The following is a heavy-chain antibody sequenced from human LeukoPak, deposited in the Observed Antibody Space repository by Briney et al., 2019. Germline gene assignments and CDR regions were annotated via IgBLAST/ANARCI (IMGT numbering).Heavy chain of an antibody. CDR2: IYYSGST. V-gene: IGHV4-59*08. CDR1: GGSISIYY. D-gene: IGHD3-16*02. Sequence: PSETLSLTCTVSGGSISIYYWSWIRQPPGKGLEWIGYIYYSGSTNYNPSLKSRVTISVDTSKNQFSLKLSSVTAADTAVYYCAGLYVWGSYRPRDYYYYGMDVWGQGTTVTVSS. J-gene: IGHJ6*02. CDR3: AGLYVWGSYRPRDYYYYGMDV.